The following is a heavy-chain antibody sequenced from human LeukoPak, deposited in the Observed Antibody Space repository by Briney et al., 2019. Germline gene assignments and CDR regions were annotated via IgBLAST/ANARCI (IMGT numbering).Heavy chain of an antibody. J-gene: IGHJ4*02. CDR1: GGSISSGDYY. Sequence: SQTLSLTCTVSGGSISSGDYYWSWIRQPPGKGLEWIGYIYYSGSTYYNPSLKSRVTISVDTSKIQFSLKLSSVTAADTAVYYCARDGVRLPLDYWGQGTLVTVSS. CDR3: ARDGVRLPLDY. CDR2: IYYSGST. D-gene: IGHD2-15*01. V-gene: IGHV4-30-4*01.